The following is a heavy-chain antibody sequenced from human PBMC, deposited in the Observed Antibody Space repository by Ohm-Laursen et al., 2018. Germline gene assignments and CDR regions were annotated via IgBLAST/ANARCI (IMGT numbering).Heavy chain of an antibody. CDR3: ARDRGPGAGGSWPRYYDY. CDR1: GFTFSSYS. V-gene: IGHV3-21*01. Sequence: SLRLSCAASGFTFSSYSMNWVRQAPGKGLEWVSSISSSSSYIYYADSVKGRFTISRDNAKNSLYLQMNSLRAEDTAVYYCARDRGPGAGGSWPRYYDYWGQGTLVTVSS. D-gene: IGHD2-15*01. J-gene: IGHJ4*02. CDR2: ISSSSSYI.